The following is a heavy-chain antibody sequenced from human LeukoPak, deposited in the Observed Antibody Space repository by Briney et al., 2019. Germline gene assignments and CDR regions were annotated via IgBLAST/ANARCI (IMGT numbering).Heavy chain of an antibody. CDR3: ARDFRLTVRGVILDY. Sequence: ASLKVSCKASGYTFTSDGISWVRQAPRQGLEWMGWISAYNGKTNYAHKLQGRVTRTTDTSTSTAYMELRSLRSDDTAVYYCARDFRLTVRGVILDYWGQGTLVTVSS. CDR2: ISAYNGKT. CDR1: GYTFTSDG. D-gene: IGHD3-10*01. J-gene: IGHJ4*02. V-gene: IGHV1-18*01.